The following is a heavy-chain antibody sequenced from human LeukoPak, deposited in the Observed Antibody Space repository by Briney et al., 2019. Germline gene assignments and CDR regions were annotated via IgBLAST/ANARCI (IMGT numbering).Heavy chain of an antibody. V-gene: IGHV3-7*01. CDR3: ARGRTPYCGGDCYSYYYYMDV. J-gene: IGHJ6*03. D-gene: IGHD2-21*01. CDR2: IKQDGSEK. CDR1: GFTFSSYW. Sequence: GGSLRLSCAASGFTFSSYWMSWVRQAPGKGLEWMANIKQDGSEKYYVDSVKGRFTISRDNAKNSLYLQMNSLRAEDTDVYYCARGRTPYCGGDCYSYYYYMDVWGKGTTVTVSS.